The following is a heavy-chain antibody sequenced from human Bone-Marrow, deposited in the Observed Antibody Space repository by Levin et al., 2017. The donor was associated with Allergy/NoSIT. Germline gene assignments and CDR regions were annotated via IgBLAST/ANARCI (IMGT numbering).Heavy chain of an antibody. CDR1: GGSISSYY. CDR2: IYYSGST. Sequence: PSETLSLTCTVSGGSISSYYWSWIRQAPGKGLEWIGYIYYSGSTNYNPSLKSRVTISVDTSKNQFSLKLSSVTAADTAVYYCARGLPPYYYYYYMDVWGKGTTVTVSS. CDR3: ARGLPPYYYYYYMDV. J-gene: IGHJ6*03. D-gene: IGHD5-12*01. V-gene: IGHV4-59*01.